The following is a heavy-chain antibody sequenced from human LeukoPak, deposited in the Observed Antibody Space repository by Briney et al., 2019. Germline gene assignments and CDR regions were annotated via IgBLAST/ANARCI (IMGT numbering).Heavy chain of an antibody. J-gene: IGHJ4*02. Sequence: SETLSLTCAVSGGSISSYYWSWLRQPPGKGLEWIGYIYYSGSTNYNPSLKRGVTISVDTSKNQYALTLSSVAAADTALYYCARERRGDFDYWGQGTLVTVSS. CDR1: GGSISSYY. CDR2: IYYSGST. V-gene: IGHV4-59*01. CDR3: ARERRGDFDY.